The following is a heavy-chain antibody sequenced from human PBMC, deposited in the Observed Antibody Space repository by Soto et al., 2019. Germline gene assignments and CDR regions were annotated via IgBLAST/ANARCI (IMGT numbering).Heavy chain of an antibody. J-gene: IGHJ5*02. CDR1: GFTFSSYA. CDR3: AKVDGEWFDP. Sequence: EVQLLESGGGLVQPGGSLRLSCAASGFTFSSYAMSWVRQAPGKGLEWVSAISGSGGSTYYADSVKGLFTISRDNSKNPLSLQMNSLRAEDTAVYYCAKVDGEWFDPWGQGSLVTVSS. CDR2: ISGSGGST. V-gene: IGHV3-23*01.